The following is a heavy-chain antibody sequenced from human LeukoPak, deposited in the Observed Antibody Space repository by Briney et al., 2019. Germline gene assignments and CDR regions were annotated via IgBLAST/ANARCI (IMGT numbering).Heavy chain of an antibody. CDR3: AXXXRRYYDGSGYYYGEFDY. CDR2: VFYSGST. D-gene: IGHD3-22*01. CDR1: DDSIKNYF. J-gene: IGHJ4*02. Sequence: SETPSLACTVSDDSIKNYFWTWIRQSPGKGLEWIGYVFYSGSTSYNPSLRSXLTMSVDTSKSQFSLNLKSVTAADTAVYYCAXXXRRYYDGSGYYYGEFDYWGQGILVTVSS. V-gene: IGHV4-59*03.